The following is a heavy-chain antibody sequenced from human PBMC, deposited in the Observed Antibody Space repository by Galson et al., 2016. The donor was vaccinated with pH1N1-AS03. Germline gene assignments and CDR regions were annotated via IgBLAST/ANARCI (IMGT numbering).Heavy chain of an antibody. Sequence: LRLSCAASGFTFSTYCMSWVRQAPGKGLEWVANIKPDGGDKYYVDSVKGRFTISRDNAKNSLYLQMNSLRVEDTAVYYCARDLNWDNAWGQGTLVTVSS. CDR3: ARDLNWDNA. V-gene: IGHV3-7*01. CDR1: GFTFSTYC. J-gene: IGHJ5*02. CDR2: IKPDGGDK.